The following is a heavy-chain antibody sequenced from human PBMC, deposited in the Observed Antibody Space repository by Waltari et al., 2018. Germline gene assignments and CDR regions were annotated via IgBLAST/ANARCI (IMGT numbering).Heavy chain of an antibody. CDR3: ARGRDPGVVGGLSF. V-gene: IGHV3-23*03. D-gene: IGHD1-26*01. CDR1: GFTLSAYG. J-gene: IGHJ4*02. Sequence: EVQLLESGGNLIQPGGSLRLSCAASGFTLSAYGMPWVRQAPGKGLEWGSVMYSGGSTKYADSVQGRFIISRENSRNMVYLQMSSLTTEDTAVYYCARGRDPGVVGGLSFWGLGTLVTVSS. CDR2: MYSGGST.